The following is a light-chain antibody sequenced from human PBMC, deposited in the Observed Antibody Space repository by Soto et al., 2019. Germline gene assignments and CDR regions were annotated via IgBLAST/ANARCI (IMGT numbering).Light chain of an antibody. Sequence: DIQMTQSTSSLSASVGDRVTTTCRASQSISTWLAWYQQRPGKAPKLLIYDVSSLESGVPSRFSGGGSGTEFTLTISSLQPDDSATYYCQQYNSYWTLGQGTKVDIK. CDR1: QSISTW. J-gene: IGKJ1*01. CDR2: DVS. V-gene: IGKV1-5*01. CDR3: QQYNSYWT.